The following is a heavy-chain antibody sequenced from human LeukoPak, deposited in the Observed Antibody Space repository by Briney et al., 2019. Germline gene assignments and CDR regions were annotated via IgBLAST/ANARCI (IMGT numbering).Heavy chain of an antibody. D-gene: IGHD3-3*01. CDR2: IKQDGSEK. J-gene: IGHJ4*02. CDR3: ARDPYDFWSGYYTDAGDY. Sequence: PGGSLRLSCAASGFTFSSYGMHWVRQAPGKGLEWVANIKQDGSEKYYVDSVKGRFTISRDNAKNSLYLQMNSLRAEDTAVYYCARDPYDFWSGYYTDAGDYWGQGTLVTVSS. CDR1: GFTFSSYG. V-gene: IGHV3-7*01.